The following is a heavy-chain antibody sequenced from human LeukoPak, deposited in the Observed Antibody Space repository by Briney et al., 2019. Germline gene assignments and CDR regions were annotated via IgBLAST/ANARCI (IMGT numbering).Heavy chain of an antibody. D-gene: IGHD2-21*01. CDR2: INPHSGGT. CDR1: GYTLTGCY. Sequence: ASVKVFCKASGYTLTGCYMHWVRQARGQGLVWVGWINPHSGGTNYAQKLQGRVTITRDTSISTAYMELSRLRSDDTAVYYCARGPPTPNIVVVIATNPNWFDPWGQGTLVTVSS. V-gene: IGHV1-2*02. J-gene: IGHJ5*02. CDR3: ARGPPTPNIVVVIATNPNWFDP.